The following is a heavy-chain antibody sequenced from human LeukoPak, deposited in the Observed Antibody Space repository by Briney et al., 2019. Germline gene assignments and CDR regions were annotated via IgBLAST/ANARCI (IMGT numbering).Heavy chain of an antibody. V-gene: IGHV3-23*01. D-gene: IGHD3-22*01. CDR2: IGVGGTT. CDR1: GFTFSSYG. Sequence: GGSLRLSCAASGFTFSSYGMNWVRQAPGKGLEWVSGIGVGGTTYYADSVKGRFTISRDTSKNTLYLQMNSLRAEDTAVYYCAKTQGYYDCWGQGTLVTVST. J-gene: IGHJ4*02. CDR3: AKTQGYYDC.